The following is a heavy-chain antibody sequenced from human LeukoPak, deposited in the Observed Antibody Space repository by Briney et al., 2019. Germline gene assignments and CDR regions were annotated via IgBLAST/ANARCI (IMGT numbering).Heavy chain of an antibody. Sequence: PGGSLRLSCAASGFTFSSYWMSWVRQAPGTGLEWVANIKHDGSENYYVDSVKGRFTISRDNAKNSLYLQVNSLRAADTAVYYCARTRSGTYYGSYYYYYYIDVWGKGTTVTVSS. D-gene: IGHD1-26*01. V-gene: IGHV3-7*01. CDR3: ARTRSGTYYGSYYYYYYIDV. J-gene: IGHJ6*03. CDR2: IKHDGSEN. CDR1: GFTFSSYW.